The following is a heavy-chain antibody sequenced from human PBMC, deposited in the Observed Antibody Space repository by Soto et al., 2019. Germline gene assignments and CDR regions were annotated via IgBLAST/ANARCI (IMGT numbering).Heavy chain of an antibody. V-gene: IGHV3-30*04. CDR3: AGRSGSSDY. J-gene: IGHJ4*02. CDR1: GFTFSNYT. CDR2: ISYDEIDK. D-gene: IGHD3-10*01. Sequence: AGGSLRLSCAASGFTFSNYTMHWVRQAPGKGLEWVALISYDEIDKYFADAVKGRLTISRDNSKNTLYLQMDSLRAEDTAVYYCAGRSGSSDYWGRGTLVTVSS.